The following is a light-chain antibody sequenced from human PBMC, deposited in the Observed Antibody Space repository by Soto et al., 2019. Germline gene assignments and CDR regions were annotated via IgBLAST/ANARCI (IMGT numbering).Light chain of an antibody. J-gene: IGKJ2*01. Sequence: EIVMTQSPATLSVSPGERITLSCRASQNVRSNLAWYQQKPGQAPRLLIYGASSWATGVPARFSGSGSGTDFTLTISSLQSEDIAVYYCQQYNTWPPYTFGQGTKLEIK. CDR3: QQYNTWPPYT. CDR1: QNVRSN. CDR2: GAS. V-gene: IGKV3-15*01.